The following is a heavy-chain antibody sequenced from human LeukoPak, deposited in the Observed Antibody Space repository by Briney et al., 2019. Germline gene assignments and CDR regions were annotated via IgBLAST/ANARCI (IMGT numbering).Heavy chain of an antibody. CDR3: ARKPRSYSSSSNWFDP. CDR1: GYTFTSYD. D-gene: IGHD6-6*01. V-gene: IGHV1-8*01. CDR2: MNPNSGNT. J-gene: IGHJ5*02. Sequence: ASVKVSCKASGYTFTSYDINWVRQATGQGPEWMGWMNPNSGNTGYAQKFQGRVTMTRNTSISTAYMELSSLRSEDTAVYYCARKPRSYSSSSNWFDPWGQGTLVTVSS.